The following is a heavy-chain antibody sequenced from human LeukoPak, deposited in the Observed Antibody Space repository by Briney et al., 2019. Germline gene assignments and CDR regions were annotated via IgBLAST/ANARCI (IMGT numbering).Heavy chain of an antibody. J-gene: IGHJ6*03. CDR1: GYTFTSYD. CDR3: ARADYGEAIGDYYYYMDV. D-gene: IGHD4-17*01. V-gene: IGHV1-8*01. CDR2: MNPNSGNT. Sequence: GASVKVSCKASGYTFTSYDINWVRQATGQGLEWMGWMNPNSGNTGYAQKFQGRVTMTRNTSISTAYMELSSLRSEDTAVYYCARADYGEAIGDYYYYMDVWGKGTTVTVSS.